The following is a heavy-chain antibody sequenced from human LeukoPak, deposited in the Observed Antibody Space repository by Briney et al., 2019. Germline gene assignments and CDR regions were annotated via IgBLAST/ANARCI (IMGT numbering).Heavy chain of an antibody. J-gene: IGHJ4*02. D-gene: IGHD3-22*01. CDR2: IYTSGST. CDR1: GGSISSSSYY. V-gene: IGHV4-61*02. Sequence: SETLSLTCTVSGGSISSSSYYWGWIRQPAGKGLEWIGRIYTSGSTNYNPSLKSRVTMSVDTSKNQFSLKLSSVTAADTAVYYCARGGTIIHDYWGQGTLVTVSS. CDR3: ARGGTIIHDY.